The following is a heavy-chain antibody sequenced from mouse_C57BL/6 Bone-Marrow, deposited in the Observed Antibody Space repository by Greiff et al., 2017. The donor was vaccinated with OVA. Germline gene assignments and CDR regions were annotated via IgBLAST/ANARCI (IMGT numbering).Heavy chain of an antibody. V-gene: IGHV1-50*01. D-gene: IGHD4-1*01. CDR2: IDPSDSYT. CDR1: GYAFTNYL. CDR3: ARSGLGPDWYFDV. Sequence: QVQLQQSGAELVRPGTSVKVSCKASGYAFTNYLIEWVKQRPGQGLEWIGEIDPSDSYTNYNQKFKGKATLTVDTSSSTAYMQLSSLTSEDSAVYYCARSGLGPDWYFDVWGTGTTVTVSS. J-gene: IGHJ1*03.